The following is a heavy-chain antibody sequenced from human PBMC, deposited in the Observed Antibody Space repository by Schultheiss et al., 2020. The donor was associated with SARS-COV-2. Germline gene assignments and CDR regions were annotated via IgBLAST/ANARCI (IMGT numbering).Heavy chain of an antibody. Sequence: SETLSLTCTVSGDSISSGNYYWIWIRQPAGKGLEWIGRIYTSGSTNYNPSLKSRVTISVDKSKNQFSLKLSSVTAADTAVYYCARAHCSGGSCYAFDYWGQGTLVTVSS. D-gene: IGHD2-15*01. CDR3: ARAHCSGGSCYAFDY. J-gene: IGHJ4*02. CDR1: GDSISSGNYY. V-gene: IGHV4-61*02. CDR2: IYTSGST.